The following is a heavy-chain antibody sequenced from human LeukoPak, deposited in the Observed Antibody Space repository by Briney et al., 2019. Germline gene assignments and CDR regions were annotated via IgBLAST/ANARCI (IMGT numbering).Heavy chain of an antibody. Sequence: GGSLRLSCAASGFTFSGYAMSWVRQAPGKGLEWVPVIYSGGNTYYADSVKGRFTISRDNSKNTLLLQMNTLRADDTAVYYCARAESSNWYWYFDLWGRGTLVTVSS. CDR1: GFTFSGYA. J-gene: IGHJ2*01. CDR3: ARAESSNWYWYFDL. D-gene: IGHD6-13*01. V-gene: IGHV3-53*01. CDR2: IYSGGNT.